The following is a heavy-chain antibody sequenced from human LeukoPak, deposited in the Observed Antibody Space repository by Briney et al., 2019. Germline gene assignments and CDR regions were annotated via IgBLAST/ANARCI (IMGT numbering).Heavy chain of an antibody. CDR1: GFTFTSYA. Sequence: GGSLRLSCVASGFTFTSYAMTWVRQAPVKGLEWVSVVSGSGGSTYHADSVKGRFTISKDNSKNTLYLQMNSLRAEDTAVYYCAKTGRGTTTFHYFDYWGQGTLVTVPS. D-gene: IGHD1-26*01. V-gene: IGHV3-23*01. CDR3: AKTGRGTTTFHYFDY. CDR2: VSGSGGST. J-gene: IGHJ4*02.